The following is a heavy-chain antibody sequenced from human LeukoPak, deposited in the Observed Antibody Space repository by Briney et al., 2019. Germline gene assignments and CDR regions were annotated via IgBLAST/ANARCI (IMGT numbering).Heavy chain of an antibody. CDR3: ARHFFPGATRAFDI. J-gene: IGHJ3*02. D-gene: IGHD1-26*01. V-gene: IGHV4-59*08. CDR1: GGSISSYY. Sequence: SETLSLTCTVSGGSISSYYWSWIRQPPGKGLEWIGYIYYSGSTNYNPSLKSRVTISVDTSKNQFSLKLSSVTAADTAVYYCARHFFPGATRAFDIWGQGTWSPSLQ. CDR2: IYYSGST.